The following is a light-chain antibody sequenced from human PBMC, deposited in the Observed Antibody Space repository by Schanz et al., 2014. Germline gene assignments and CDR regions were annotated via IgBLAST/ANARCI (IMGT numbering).Light chain of an antibody. CDR2: AAS. CDR1: QSVTSNY. J-gene: IGKJ4*01. CDR3: QQYGSSPLT. Sequence: EVVMTQSPGTLSLSPGERATLSCRASQSVTSNYLAWYQRKPGQAPSLLIYAASTRATGIPDRFSGSGSGTDFTLTISRLEPEDFALYYCQQYGSSPLTFGGGTKVEIK. V-gene: IGKV3-20*01.